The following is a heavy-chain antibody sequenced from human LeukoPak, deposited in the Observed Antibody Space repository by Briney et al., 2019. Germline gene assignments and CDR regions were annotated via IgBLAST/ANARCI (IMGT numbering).Heavy chain of an antibody. D-gene: IGHD4-11*01. V-gene: IGHV1-2*02. Sequence: ASVKVSCKAFGYTFTGYYMHWVRQAPGQGLEWMGWINPNRGGTNYAQKFQGRVTVTRDTSISTAYMELSRLRSDDTAVYYCARYYSNWFDPWGQGTLVTVSS. CDR2: INPNRGGT. CDR3: ARYYSNWFDP. J-gene: IGHJ5*02. CDR1: GYTFTGYY.